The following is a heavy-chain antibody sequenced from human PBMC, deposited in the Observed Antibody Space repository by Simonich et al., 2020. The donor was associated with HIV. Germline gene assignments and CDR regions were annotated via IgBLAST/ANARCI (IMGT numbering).Heavy chain of an antibody. CDR1: GGSFSGYY. V-gene: IGHV4-34*01. J-gene: IGHJ5*02. CDR2: INHRGNT. CDR3: AREFVYYGSGLSPSWFDP. Sequence: QVQLQQWGAGLLKPSETLSLTCAVYGGSFSGYYWSWIRQPPGKGLEWIGEINHRGNTNYNPSLKSRVTISVDTSKNQFSLKLSSVTAADTAVYYCAREFVYYGSGLSPSWFDPWGQGTLVTVSS. D-gene: IGHD3-10*01.